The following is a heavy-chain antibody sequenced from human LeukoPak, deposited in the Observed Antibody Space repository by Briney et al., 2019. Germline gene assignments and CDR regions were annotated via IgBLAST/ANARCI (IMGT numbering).Heavy chain of an antibody. D-gene: IGHD2-15*01. Sequence: SETLSLTCAVYGESFSAYFWNWIRQAPGKPLEYIGEINHRGSSHYNPSLKTRVYLAVAPSKTHFSLRLTSVTAADTAVYFCARGSSFDGYCSAGACDAGYYDSWGQGTPVTVSS. CDR2: INHRGSS. J-gene: IGHJ4*02. CDR3: ARGSSFDGYCSAGACDAGYYDS. V-gene: IGHV4-34*01. CDR1: GESFSAYF.